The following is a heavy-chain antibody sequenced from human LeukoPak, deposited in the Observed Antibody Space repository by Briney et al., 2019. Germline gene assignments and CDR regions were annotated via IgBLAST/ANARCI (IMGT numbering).Heavy chain of an antibody. CDR2: ISGSGGAT. D-gene: IGHD3-10*01. CDR3: ARDGGQYYYGSGYAFDI. Sequence: GGSLRLSCAASGFTFSSYGMSWVRQAPGKGLEWVSGISGSGGATYYADSVKGRFTISRDNSKNTLYLQMNSLRAEDTAVYYCARDGGQYYYGSGYAFDIWGQGTMVTVSS. CDR1: GFTFSSYG. V-gene: IGHV3-23*01. J-gene: IGHJ3*02.